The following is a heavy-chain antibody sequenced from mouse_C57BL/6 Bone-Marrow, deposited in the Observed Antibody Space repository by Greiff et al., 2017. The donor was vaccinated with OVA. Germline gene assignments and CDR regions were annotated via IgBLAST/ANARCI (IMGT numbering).Heavy chain of an antibody. D-gene: IGHD5-5*01. Sequence: QVTLKESGPGILQPSQTLSLTCSFSGFSLSTSGMGVSWIRQPSGKGLEWLAHIYWDDDKRYNPSLKSRLTISKDTSRNQVFLKITNVDTADTATYYCARVYLWAMDYWGQGTSVTVSS. CDR3: ARVYLWAMDY. CDR2: IYWDDDK. J-gene: IGHJ4*01. V-gene: IGHV8-12*01. CDR1: GFSLSTSGMG.